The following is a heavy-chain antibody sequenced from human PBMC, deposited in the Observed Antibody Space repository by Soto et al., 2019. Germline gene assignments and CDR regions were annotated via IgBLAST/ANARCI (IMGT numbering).Heavy chain of an antibody. D-gene: IGHD3-10*01. CDR2: IYPADSNS. J-gene: IGHJ6*02. Sequence: GESLKISCKASGYSFTTYWIAWVRQMPGKGLEWMGIIYPADSNSRYSPSFQGHVTISADKSINTAFLQWSSLRASESAIYYCARHVSSTTSNYDYYAMDVWGLATTVTVSS. V-gene: IGHV5-51*01. CDR3: ARHVSSTTSNYDYYAMDV. CDR1: GYSFTTYW.